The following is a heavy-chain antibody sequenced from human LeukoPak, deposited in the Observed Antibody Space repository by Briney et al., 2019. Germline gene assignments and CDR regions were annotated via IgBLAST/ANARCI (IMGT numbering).Heavy chain of an antibody. Sequence: GGSLRLPCAASGFTFSDSYMTWIRQAPGKGLEWISYISNSGSSIYYADSVKGRFTTSRDNAKSSLYLQMNSLRAEDTAVYYCARVYNFWSGTYFDYWGQGTLVTVSS. D-gene: IGHD3-3*01. CDR3: ARVYNFWSGTYFDY. V-gene: IGHV3-11*04. CDR2: ISNSGSSI. J-gene: IGHJ4*02. CDR1: GFTFSDSY.